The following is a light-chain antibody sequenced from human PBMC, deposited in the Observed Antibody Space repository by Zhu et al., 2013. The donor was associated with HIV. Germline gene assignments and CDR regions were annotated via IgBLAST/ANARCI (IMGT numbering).Light chain of an antibody. CDR3: LQYNGFPLT. CDR1: QGIKND. CDR2: AAS. J-gene: IGKJ4*01. Sequence: DIQMTQSPSSLSASVGDTVTITCRASQGIKNDLGWFQQNPGKAPKRLIYAASTLQSGVPSRFSGSGSGREFTLTINNLQPEDFATYFCLQYNGFPLTFGGGTKVEVK. V-gene: IGKV1-17*02.